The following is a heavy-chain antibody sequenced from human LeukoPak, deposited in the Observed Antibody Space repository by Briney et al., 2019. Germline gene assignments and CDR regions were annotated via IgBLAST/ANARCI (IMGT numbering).Heavy chain of an antibody. CDR2: IYYSGST. Sequence: SETLSLTCAVCGGSLSGYDWNWIRQPPGKGLEWIGSIYYSGSTYYNPSLKSRVTISVDTSKNQFSLKLSSVTAADTAVYYCARHKRGNWNYVFDYWGQGTLVTVSS. CDR3: ARHKRGNWNYVFDY. CDR1: GGSLSGYD. V-gene: IGHV4-39*01. J-gene: IGHJ4*02. D-gene: IGHD1-7*01.